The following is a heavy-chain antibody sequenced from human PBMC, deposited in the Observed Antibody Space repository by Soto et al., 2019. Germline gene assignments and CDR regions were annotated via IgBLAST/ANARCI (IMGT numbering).Heavy chain of an antibody. Sequence: EVQLVESGGGLVQPGGSLRLSCSTSGFTLSDGWMHWVRQTPGKGLQWVSRIYRDGSSPSYADSVEGRFTVSRDNARNRLYLQMSSLSVEDTAVYYCLSGASLRGQGTLVTVSS. V-gene: IGHV3-74*01. CDR3: LSGASL. J-gene: IGHJ4*02. D-gene: IGHD1-26*01. CDR1: GFTLSDGW. CDR2: IYRDGSSP.